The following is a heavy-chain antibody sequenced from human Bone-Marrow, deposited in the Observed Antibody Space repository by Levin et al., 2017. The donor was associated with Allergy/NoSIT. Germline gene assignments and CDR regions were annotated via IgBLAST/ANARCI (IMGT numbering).Heavy chain of an antibody. V-gene: IGHV1-8*01. CDR2: MNPNSGNT. CDR3: ARAVRNQLVTDV. J-gene: IGHJ6*02. Sequence: ASVKVSCKASGYTFSTYDITWVRQATGQGLEWVGWMNPNSGNTGYAQRFQGRVTMTRDTSISTAYMELSSLTSEDTAVYYCARAVRNQLVTDVWGQGTTVSVSS. CDR1: GYTFSTYD. D-gene: IGHD1-14*01.